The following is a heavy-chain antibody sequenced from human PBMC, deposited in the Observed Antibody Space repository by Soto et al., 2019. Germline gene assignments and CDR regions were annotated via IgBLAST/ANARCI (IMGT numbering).Heavy chain of an antibody. J-gene: IGHJ4*02. CDR2: IIPILGIA. CDR3: ARGGAIFGVVLDY. D-gene: IGHD3-3*01. Sequence: QVQLVQSGAEVKKPGSSVKVSCKASGGTFSSYTISWVRQAPVQGLEWMGRIIPILGIANYAQKFQGRVTITADKSTSTAYMELSSLRSEDTAVYYCARGGAIFGVVLDYWGQGTLVTVSS. CDR1: GGTFSSYT. V-gene: IGHV1-69*02.